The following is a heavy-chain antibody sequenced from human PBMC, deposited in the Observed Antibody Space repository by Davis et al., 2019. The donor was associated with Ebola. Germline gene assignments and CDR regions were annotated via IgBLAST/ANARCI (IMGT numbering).Heavy chain of an antibody. Sequence: GGSLRLSCAASGFTFSSYKMNWVCQAPGKGLEWVSSISSSSSYIYYADSVKGRFTISRDNSKNTLYLQMNSLRAEDTAVYYCTRYLPVREVTGDYGKDVWGKGTTVTVSS. CDR3: TRYLPVREVTGDYGKDV. V-gene: IGHV3-21*04. J-gene: IGHJ6*04. D-gene: IGHD3-10*01. CDR2: ISSSSSYI. CDR1: GFTFSSYK.